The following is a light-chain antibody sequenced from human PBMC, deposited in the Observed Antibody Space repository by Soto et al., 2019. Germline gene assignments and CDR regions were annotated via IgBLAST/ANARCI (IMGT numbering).Light chain of an antibody. CDR1: QNIHNY. Sequence: EIVVTQSPATLSLSPGERATLSCRTSQNIHNYLAWYQQKPGQPPRLVIYDASSRATGVPARFSGSGSGTDFSLTISSLEPEDFAVYYCQRRGDWPPLAFGGGTRVDLK. CDR3: QRRGDWPPLA. J-gene: IGKJ4*01. CDR2: DAS. V-gene: IGKV3-11*01.